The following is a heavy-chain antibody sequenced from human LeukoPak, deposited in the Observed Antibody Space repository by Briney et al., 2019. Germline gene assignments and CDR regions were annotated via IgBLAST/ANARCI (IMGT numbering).Heavy chain of an antibody. CDR3: ARRYCGGDCYYDAFDI. D-gene: IGHD2-21*02. J-gene: IGHJ3*02. CDR2: INPNGGGT. Sequence: GASVKVSCKASGYTFTGYYMRWVRQAPGQGLEWMGWINPNGGGTNYAQNLQGWVTMTRDTSISTAYVELSRLRSDDPAVYYCARRYCGGDCYYDAFDIWGQGTMVTVSS. V-gene: IGHV1-2*04. CDR1: GYTFTGYY.